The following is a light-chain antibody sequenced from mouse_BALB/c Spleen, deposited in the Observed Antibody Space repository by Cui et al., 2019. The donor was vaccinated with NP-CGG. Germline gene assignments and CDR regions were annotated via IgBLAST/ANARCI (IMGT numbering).Light chain of an antibody. CDR1: PSVSY. V-gene: IGKV4-68*01. CDR2: LTS. Sequence: QIVLTQSPALMSTSPGEKITMTCSASPSVSYMYWYQQKPRSSPKPWIYLTSNLASGVPARFSGSGSGNCYSLTISSMEAEDAATYYCQQWSSNPFTFGSGTKLEIK. CDR3: QQWSSNPFT. J-gene: IGKJ4*01.